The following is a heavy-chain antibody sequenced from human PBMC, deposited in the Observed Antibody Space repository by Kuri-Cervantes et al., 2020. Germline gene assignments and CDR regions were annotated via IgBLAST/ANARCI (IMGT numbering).Heavy chain of an antibody. J-gene: IGHJ4*02. CDR2: IKQDGSEK. CDR3: ASPFRVSFDY. V-gene: IGHV3-7*01. D-gene: IGHD3-10*01. CDR1: GFTFSNYW. Sequence: GESLKISCAASGFTFSNYWMSWVRQAPGKGLEWVANIKQDGSEKYYVDSVKGRFTISRDNAKNSLYLQMNSLRAEDTAVYYCASPFRVSFDYWGRGTLVTVSS.